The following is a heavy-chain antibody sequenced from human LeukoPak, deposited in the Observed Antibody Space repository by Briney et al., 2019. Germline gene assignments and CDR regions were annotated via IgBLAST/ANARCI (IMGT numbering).Heavy chain of an antibody. CDR1: GGSFSGYY. CDR3: ARVSRYDFWSLSRGRWFDP. D-gene: IGHD3-3*01. Sequence: SETLSLTCAVYGGSFSGYYWSWIRQPPGKGLEWIGEINHSGSTNYNPSLKSRVTISVDTSKNQFSLKLSSVTAADTAVYYCARVSRYDFWSLSRGRWFDPWGQGTLVTVSS. J-gene: IGHJ5*02. CDR2: INHSGST. V-gene: IGHV4-34*01.